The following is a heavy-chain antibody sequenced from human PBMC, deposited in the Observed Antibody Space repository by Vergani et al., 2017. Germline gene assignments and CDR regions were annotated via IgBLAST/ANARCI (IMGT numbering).Heavy chain of an antibody. CDR3: ARAEGSSSWYYFDY. Sequence: VQLLESGGSLKQPGGSVRLSCAASGFTFSTYAMHWVRQAPGKGLEWVAVIWYDGSNKYYADSVKGRFTISRDNSKNTLYLQMNSLRAEDTAVYYCARAEGSSSWYYFDYWGQGTLVTVSS. CDR1: GFTFSTYA. V-gene: IGHV3-33*08. D-gene: IGHD6-6*01. CDR2: IWYDGSNK. J-gene: IGHJ4*02.